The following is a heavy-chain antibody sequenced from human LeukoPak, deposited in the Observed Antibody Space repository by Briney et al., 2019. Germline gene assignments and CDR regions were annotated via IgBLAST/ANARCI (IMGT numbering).Heavy chain of an antibody. D-gene: IGHD3/OR15-3a*01. CDR1: VYSITNVNY. CDR2: IYHSGTA. J-gene: IGHJ5*02. Sequence: SETLSLTCTVSVYSITNVNYWIWIRQSPGTGPEWIGSIYHSGTAYYNPSLKSRVTISADTSKNQFSLKLNSVTATDTAVYYCAKEVARRTGGFDPWGQGTLVTVSS. V-gene: IGHV4-38-2*02. CDR3: AKEVARRTGGFDP.